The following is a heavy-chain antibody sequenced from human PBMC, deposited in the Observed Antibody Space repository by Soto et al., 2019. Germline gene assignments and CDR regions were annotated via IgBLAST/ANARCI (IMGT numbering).Heavy chain of an antibody. CDR1: GFTFSSYA. Sequence: EVQLLESGGGLVQPGGSLRLSCAASGFTFSSYAMSWVRQAPGKGLEWVSGISGSGGSTYYGDSVKGRFTISRDHSKNTLYLQMNSLRAEDTAVYYCADAPLVGAISPWDYWGQGTLFTVSS. CDR3: ADAPLVGAISPWDY. D-gene: IGHD1-26*01. CDR2: ISGSGGST. V-gene: IGHV3-23*01. J-gene: IGHJ4*02.